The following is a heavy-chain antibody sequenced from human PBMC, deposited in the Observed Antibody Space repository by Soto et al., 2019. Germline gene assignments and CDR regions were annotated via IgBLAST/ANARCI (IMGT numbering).Heavy chain of an antibody. Sequence: GGSLRLSCAASGFTFSGSAMHWVRQASGKGLEWVGRIRSKANSYATAYAASVKGRFTISRDDSKNTAYLQMNSLKTEDTAVYYCTRTDFWSGYSNWFDPWGQGTLVTVSS. V-gene: IGHV3-73*01. CDR1: GFTFSGSA. J-gene: IGHJ5*02. D-gene: IGHD3-3*01. CDR2: IRSKANSYAT. CDR3: TRTDFWSGYSNWFDP.